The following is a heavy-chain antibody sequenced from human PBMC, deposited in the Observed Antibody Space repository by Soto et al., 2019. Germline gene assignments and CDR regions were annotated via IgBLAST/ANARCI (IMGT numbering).Heavy chain of an antibody. Sequence: ESGPTLVNPTETLTLTCTVSGFSLSNARMGVSWIRQPPGKALEWLAHIFSNDEKSYSTSLKSRLTISKDTSKSQVVLTMTNMDPVDTATYYCARIPGAVAGTLDYFYGMDVWGQGTTVTVSS. J-gene: IGHJ6*02. CDR1: GFSLSNARMG. D-gene: IGHD6-19*01. CDR3: ARIPGAVAGTLDYFYGMDV. CDR2: IFSNDEK. V-gene: IGHV2-26*01.